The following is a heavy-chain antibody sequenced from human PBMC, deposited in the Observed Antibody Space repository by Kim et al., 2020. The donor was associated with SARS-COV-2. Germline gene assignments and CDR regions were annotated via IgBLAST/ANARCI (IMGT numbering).Heavy chain of an antibody. CDR3: ARDGCGGDCYLSGDYFDY. D-gene: IGHD2-21*02. J-gene: IGHJ4*02. Sequence: SETLSLTCTVSGGSISSGGYYWSWIRQHPGKGLEWIGYIYYSGSTYYNPSLKSRVTISVDTSKNQFSLKLSSVTAADTAVYYCARDGCGGDCYLSGDYFDYCGQGTLVTVSS. CDR2: IYYSGST. V-gene: IGHV4-31*03. CDR1: GGSISSGGYY.